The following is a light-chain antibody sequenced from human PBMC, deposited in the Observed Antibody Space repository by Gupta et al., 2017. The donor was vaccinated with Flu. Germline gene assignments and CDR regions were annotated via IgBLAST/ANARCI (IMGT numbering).Light chain of an antibody. Sequence: DIVMTQSPDSLAVSLGERATINCKSSQNGWYSSNNMNYLAWYQLKAGQPPKLLIYWASTRESGVPDRFSGSGSGTDFTLTISSLQAEDVAIYYCQQVDSIPWTFGQGTKVEIK. CDR3: QQVDSIPWT. V-gene: IGKV4-1*01. CDR2: WAS. J-gene: IGKJ1*01. CDR1: QNGWYSSNNMNY.